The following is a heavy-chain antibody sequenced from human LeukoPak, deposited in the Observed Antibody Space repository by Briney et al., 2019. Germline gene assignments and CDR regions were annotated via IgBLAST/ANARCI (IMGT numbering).Heavy chain of an antibody. Sequence: PGGSLRLSCAASGFTFSSYAMSWVRQAPGKGLEWVSYISSSGSDIYYADSVKGRFTISRDSAKNSLYLQMNSLRGEDTAVYYCARGGGDYWGQGTLVTVSS. CDR1: GFTFSSYA. V-gene: IGHV3-21*05. J-gene: IGHJ4*02. CDR3: ARGGGDY. CDR2: ISSSGSDI.